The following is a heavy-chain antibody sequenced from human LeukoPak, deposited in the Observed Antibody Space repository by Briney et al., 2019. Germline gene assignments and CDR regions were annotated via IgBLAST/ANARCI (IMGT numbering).Heavy chain of an antibody. J-gene: IGHJ6*03. Sequence: PSETLSLTCTVSGGSISSYYWSWIRQPPGKGLEWIGYIYYSGSTNYSPSLKSRVTISVDTSKNQFSLKLSSVTAADTAVYYCARHKPYSSGYHYYYYYMDVWGKGTTVTVSS. CDR1: GGSISSYY. CDR2: IYYSGST. V-gene: IGHV4-59*08. CDR3: ARHKPYSSGYHYYYYYMDV. D-gene: IGHD6-19*01.